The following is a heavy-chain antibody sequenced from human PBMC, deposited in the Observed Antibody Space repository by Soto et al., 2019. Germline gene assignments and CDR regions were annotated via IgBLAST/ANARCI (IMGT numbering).Heavy chain of an antibody. CDR1: GYSFTSYW. J-gene: IGHJ6*02. CDR3: ARVDIVVVPAAIRYYYYGMDV. Sequence: GESLKISCKGSGYSFTSYWISWVRQMPGKGLEWMGRIDPSDSYTNYSPSFQGHVTISADKSISTAYLQWSSLKASDTAMYYCARVDIVVVPAAIRYYYYGMDVWGQGTTVTVSS. V-gene: IGHV5-10-1*01. D-gene: IGHD2-2*02. CDR2: IDPSDSYT.